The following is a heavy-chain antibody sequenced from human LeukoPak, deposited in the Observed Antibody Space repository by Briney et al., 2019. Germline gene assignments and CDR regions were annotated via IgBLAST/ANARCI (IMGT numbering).Heavy chain of an antibody. CDR2: INWNGGST. D-gene: IGHD3-10*01. J-gene: IGHJ5*02. CDR1: GFTFDDYG. V-gene: IGHV3-20*04. CDR3: ARDSVPMVRGVPTHWFDP. Sequence: GGSLRLSCAASGFTFDDYGMCWVRQAPGKGLEWVSGINWNGGSTGYADSVKGRFTISRDNAKNSLYLQMNSLRAEDTALYYCARDSVPMVRGVPTHWFDPWGQGTLVTVSS.